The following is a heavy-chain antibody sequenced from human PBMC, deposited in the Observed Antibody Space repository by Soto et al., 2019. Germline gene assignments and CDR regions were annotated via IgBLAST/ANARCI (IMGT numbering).Heavy chain of an antibody. CDR3: SRGILV. V-gene: IGHV4-31*03. J-gene: IGHJ4*02. Sequence: QVQLQESGPGLVKPSQILSLTCTVSGGSMNSGGYCWNWIRQHPGEGLEWIGCISYGGTTSYNPSLKSRATISVDTSKNQFSLMLNSVTAADTAVYYCSRGILVWGQGTLITVSS. CDR2: ISYGGTT. CDR1: GGSMNSGGYC. D-gene: IGHD2-15*01.